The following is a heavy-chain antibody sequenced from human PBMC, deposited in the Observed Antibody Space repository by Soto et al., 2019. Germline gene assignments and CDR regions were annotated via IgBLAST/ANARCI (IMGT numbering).Heavy chain of an antibody. V-gene: IGHV4-59*08. CDR3: VGENYDFWSGLNWFDP. J-gene: IGHJ5*02. Sequence: PSETLSLTCTVSGGSISSYYWSWIRQPPGKGLEWIGYIYYSGSTNYNPSLKSRVTISVDTSKNQFSLKLSSVTAADTAVYYCVGENYDFWSGLNWFDPWGQGTLVTVSS. CDR2: IYYSGST. CDR1: GGSISSYY. D-gene: IGHD3-3*01.